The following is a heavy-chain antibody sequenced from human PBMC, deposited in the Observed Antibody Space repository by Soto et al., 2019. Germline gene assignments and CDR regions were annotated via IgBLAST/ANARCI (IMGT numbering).Heavy chain of an antibody. V-gene: IGHV5-51*01. CDR3: SRRSTVAGPRAYLR. CDR1: GYTFTNYW. J-gene: IGHJ4*02. Sequence: GESLKISCKGSGYTFTNYWIGWVRQMPGKGLEWMGIIYPSDSDSRYRPSFQGQVTFSADKSISTVYLQWSSLKASDSAMYYCSRRSTVAGPRAYLRWGQGTLVTVSS. CDR2: IYPSDSDS. D-gene: IGHD6-19*01.